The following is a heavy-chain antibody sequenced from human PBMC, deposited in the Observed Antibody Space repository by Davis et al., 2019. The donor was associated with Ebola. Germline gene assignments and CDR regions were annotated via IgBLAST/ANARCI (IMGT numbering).Heavy chain of an antibody. D-gene: IGHD4-17*01. CDR1: GGSFSGYY. J-gene: IGHJ4*02. Sequence: MPSETLSLTCAVYGGSFSGYYWSWIRQPPGKGLEWIGEINHSGSTNYNPSLKSRVTISVDTSKNQFSLKLSSVTAADTAVYYCAREGAAYGDYALDYWGQGTLVTVSS. V-gene: IGHV4-34*01. CDR3: AREGAAYGDYALDY. CDR2: INHSGST.